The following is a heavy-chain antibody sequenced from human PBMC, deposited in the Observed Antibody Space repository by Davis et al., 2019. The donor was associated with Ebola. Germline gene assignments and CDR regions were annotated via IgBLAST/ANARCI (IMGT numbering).Heavy chain of an antibody. CDR3: TRGRGGSSWELY. V-gene: IGHV3-23*01. D-gene: IGHD6-13*01. J-gene: IGHJ4*02. CDR2: ISGSDGKT. CDR1: GLSLSTYA. Sequence: GGSLRLSCVASGLSLSTYAMTWVRQAPGKGLEWVSIISGSDGKTYYADSVKGRFTISRDNSKDTVQLQMNSLRAEDTAIYYCTRGRGGSSWELYWGQGTLVTVSS.